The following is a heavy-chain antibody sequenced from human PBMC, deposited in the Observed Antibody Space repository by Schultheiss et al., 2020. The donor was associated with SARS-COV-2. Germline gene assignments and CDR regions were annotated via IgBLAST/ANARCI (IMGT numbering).Heavy chain of an antibody. CDR2: VYASGST. CDR1: GGSISSGSYF. D-gene: IGHD3-10*01. Sequence: SQTLSLTCTVSGGSISSGSYFWSWIRQPAGKGLEWIGRVYASGSTNYNPSLRSRVTISVDTSKNQFSLRLSSVTAADTAVYYCARKGRLINTFGPYFDYWGQGTLVTVSS. V-gene: IGHV4-61*02. J-gene: IGHJ4*02. CDR3: ARKGRLINTFGPYFDY.